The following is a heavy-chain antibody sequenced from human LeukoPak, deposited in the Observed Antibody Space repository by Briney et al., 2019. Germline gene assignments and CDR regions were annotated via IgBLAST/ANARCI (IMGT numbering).Heavy chain of an antibody. CDR3: ARWPYSSSYYFDY. CDR1: GFTFSDYN. J-gene: IGHJ4*02. Sequence: GGSLRLSCAASGFTFSDYNMNWVRQSPEKGLEWVSSITSGTTYIYYADSVRGRFTLSRDNAKNSLYLQMNSLRAEDTAVYYCARWPYSSSYYFDYWGQGTLVTVSS. D-gene: IGHD6-6*01. V-gene: IGHV3-21*01. CDR2: ITSGTTYI.